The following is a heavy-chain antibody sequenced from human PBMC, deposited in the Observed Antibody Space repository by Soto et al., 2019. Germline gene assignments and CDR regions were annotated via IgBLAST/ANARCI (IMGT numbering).Heavy chain of an antibody. V-gene: IGHV4-61*01. CDR2: VYFSGST. CDR3: ARLPRARNADPRRPLGYFDL. Sequence: QVQLQESGPGLVKPSETLSLTCTVSGGSVSSGNYFWSWIRQPPGKDLEWMAYVYFSGSTNYNPSLTSPVTRSLDTSKNQFSLKLSSVTAADTAMYYCARLPRARNADPRRPLGYFDLWGRGTLVTVSS. CDR1: GGSVSSGNYF. D-gene: IGHD2-8*01. J-gene: IGHJ2*01.